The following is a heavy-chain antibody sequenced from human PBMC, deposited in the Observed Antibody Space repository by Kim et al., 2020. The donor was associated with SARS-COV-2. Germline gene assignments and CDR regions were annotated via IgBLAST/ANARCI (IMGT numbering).Heavy chain of an antibody. CDR2: ISGSGGST. CDR3: AKDRPGRIAAAGYNWFDP. V-gene: IGHV3-23*01. D-gene: IGHD6-13*01. CDR1: GFTFSSYA. J-gene: IGHJ5*02. Sequence: GGSLRLSCAASGFTFSSYAMSWVRQAPGKGLEWVSAISGSGGSTYYADSVKGRFTISRDNSKNTLYLQMNSLRAEDTAVYYCAKDRPGRIAAAGYNWFDPWGQGTLVTVSS.